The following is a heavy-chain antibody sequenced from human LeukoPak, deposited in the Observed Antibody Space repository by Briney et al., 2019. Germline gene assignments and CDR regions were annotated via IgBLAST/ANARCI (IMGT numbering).Heavy chain of an antibody. CDR1: GGSISSYY. J-gene: IGHJ4*02. V-gene: IGHV4-59*01. CDR2: IYYSGST. Sequence: SETLSLTCTVSGGSISSYYWSWIRQPAGKGLEWIGYIYYSGSTNYNPSLKSRVTISVDTSKNQFSLKLSSVTAADTAVYYCARGGEMATIGYYFDYWGQGTLVTVSS. CDR3: ARGGEMATIGYYFDY. D-gene: IGHD5-24*01.